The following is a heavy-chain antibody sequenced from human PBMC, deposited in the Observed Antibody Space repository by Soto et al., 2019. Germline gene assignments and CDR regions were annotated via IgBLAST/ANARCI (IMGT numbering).Heavy chain of an antibody. D-gene: IGHD1-1*01. CDR2: IYYSGST. CDR3: ARLATRYYFDY. J-gene: IGHJ4*02. Sequence: PSETLCLTCSVSGGSICSYYWSWIRQPPGKGLEWIGYIYYSGSTNYNPSLKSRVTISVDTSKNQFSLKMSSVTAADTAVYYCARLATRYYFDYWGQGTLVTVSS. V-gene: IGHV4-59*01. CDR1: GGSICSYY.